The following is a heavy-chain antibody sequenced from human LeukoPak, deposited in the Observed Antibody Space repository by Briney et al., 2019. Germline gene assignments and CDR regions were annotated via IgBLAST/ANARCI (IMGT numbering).Heavy chain of an antibody. CDR2: ISGSGGHT. V-gene: IGHV3-23*01. CDR1: GFTFSNYA. J-gene: IGHJ6*03. CDR3: TKDLTDYHYYYTDV. D-gene: IGHD2-21*02. Sequence: GGSLRLSCEASGFTFSNYAMAWVRQSPGRGLEWVSGISGSGGHTYYADSVKGRFTSSRDNSKNTLYLQMNSLRAEDTAVYYCTKDLTDYHYYYTDVWGKGTTVIVSS.